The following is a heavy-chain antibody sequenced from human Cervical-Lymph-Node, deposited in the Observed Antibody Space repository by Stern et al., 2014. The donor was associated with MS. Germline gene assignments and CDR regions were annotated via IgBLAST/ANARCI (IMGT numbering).Heavy chain of an antibody. CDR2: IRDDGSDK. CDR3: GRFTRGSPSDY. Sequence: EVQLVESGGGLVXPGESLTLSCVASGFTFSVYWMSWVRQAPGKGLEWVANIRDDGSDKYYVDSVKGRFTISRDNAKNSLYLQMNSLRGEDTAVYFCGRFTRGSPSDYWGQGTQVTVSP. CDR1: GFTFSVYW. J-gene: IGHJ4*02. V-gene: IGHV3-7*01. D-gene: IGHD3-10*01.